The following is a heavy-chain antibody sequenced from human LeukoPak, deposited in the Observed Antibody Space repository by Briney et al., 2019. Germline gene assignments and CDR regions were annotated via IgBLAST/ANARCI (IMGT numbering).Heavy chain of an antibody. J-gene: IGHJ4*02. D-gene: IGHD2-15*01. CDR1: GYNFNTYW. V-gene: IGHV5-51*01. CDR3: ARLRGCSGGNCYAEY. CDR2: IYGGDSDN. Sequence: GESLKISCKGSGYNFNTYWIGWVRHMPGKGLEWMGIIYGGDSDNRYSPSFQGQVTISADKSISTAYLQWSSLKASDTAKYYCARLRGCSGGNCYAEYWGQGTLVTVSS.